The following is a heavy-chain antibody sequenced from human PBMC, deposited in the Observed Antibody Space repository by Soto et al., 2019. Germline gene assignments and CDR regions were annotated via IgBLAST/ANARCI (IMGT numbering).Heavy chain of an antibody. Sequence: EVQLVASGGGLVKPGGSLRLSCAASGFTFSSYSMNWVRQAPGKGLEWVSSISSSSSYIYYADSVKGRFTISRDNAKNSLYLQMNSLRAEDTAVYYCARGLIAARGPFDIWGQGTMVTVSS. D-gene: IGHD6-6*01. V-gene: IGHV3-21*01. CDR3: ARGLIAARGPFDI. CDR1: GFTFSSYS. CDR2: ISSSSSYI. J-gene: IGHJ3*02.